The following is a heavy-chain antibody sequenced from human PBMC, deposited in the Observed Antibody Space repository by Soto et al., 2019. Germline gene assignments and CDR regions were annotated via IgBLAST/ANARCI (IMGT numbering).Heavy chain of an antibody. CDR3: ARQRDYYDSATGAFDI. CDR1: GYSFTSYW. CDR2: IYPGDSDT. Sequence: PGESLKISCKGSGYSFTSYWIGGVRQMPGKGLEWMGIIYPGDSDTRYSPSFQGQVTISADKSISTAYLQWSSLKASDTAMYYCARQRDYYDSATGAFDIWGQGTMVTVSS. V-gene: IGHV5-51*01. D-gene: IGHD3-22*01. J-gene: IGHJ3*02.